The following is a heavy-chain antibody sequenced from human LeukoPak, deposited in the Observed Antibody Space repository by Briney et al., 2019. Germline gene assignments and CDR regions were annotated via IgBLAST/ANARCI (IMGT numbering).Heavy chain of an antibody. CDR2: IYYSGST. J-gene: IGHJ6*03. Sequence: PSETLSLTCTVSGGSISSSSYYWSWIRQPPGKGLEWIGYIYYSGSTNYNPSLKSRVTISVDTSKNQFSLKLSSVTAADTAVYYCARMTYGSGSYYNPYYMDVWGKGTTVTISS. V-gene: IGHV4-61*01. CDR1: GGSISSSSYY. D-gene: IGHD3-10*01. CDR3: ARMTYGSGSYYNPYYMDV.